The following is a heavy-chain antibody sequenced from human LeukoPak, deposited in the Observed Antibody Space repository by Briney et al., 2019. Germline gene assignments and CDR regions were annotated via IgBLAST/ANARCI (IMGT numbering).Heavy chain of an antibody. CDR2: IKQDGKEK. CDR3: TKDGDGSSTHPFDY. V-gene: IGHV3-7*01. J-gene: IGHJ4*01. Sequence: GGSLRLSCAASGFSFSDYYMSWGRQAPGKGPERVANIKQDGKEKYYVDSVERLFTIYRDNAKNALWLQNDSLRVENTAVYYCTKDGDGSSTHPFDYWGQGIPVTVSS. D-gene: IGHD5-24*01. CDR1: GFSFSDYY.